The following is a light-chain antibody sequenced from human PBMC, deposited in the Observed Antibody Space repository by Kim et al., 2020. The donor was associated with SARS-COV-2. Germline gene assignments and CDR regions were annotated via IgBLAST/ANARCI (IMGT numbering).Light chain of an antibody. CDR1: QSVSSSL. CDR2: GAS. CDR3: QHYDTSRRT. Sequence: SPGERATLSCRASQSVSSSLLAWYQQKHGQAPRLLMYGASSRATGIPDRFSGSGSGTDFTLTISRLEPEDFAVYYCQHYDTSRRTFGQGTKVDIK. J-gene: IGKJ1*01. V-gene: IGKV3-20*01.